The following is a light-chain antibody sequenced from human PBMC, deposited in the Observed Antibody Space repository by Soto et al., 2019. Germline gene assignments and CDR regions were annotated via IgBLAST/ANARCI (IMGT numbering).Light chain of an antibody. J-gene: IGKJ3*01. CDR3: QQLDSSPLFT. CDR1: QSVSSSY. V-gene: IGKV3-20*01. CDR2: GAS. Sequence: EIVLTQSPGTLSLSPGERATLSCRASQSVSSSYLAWYQQKPCQAPRLLIYGASSSSTGIPDRFSASGSGTDFTLTISGLEPEDFAVYYCQQLDSSPLFTFGPGTKVDVK.